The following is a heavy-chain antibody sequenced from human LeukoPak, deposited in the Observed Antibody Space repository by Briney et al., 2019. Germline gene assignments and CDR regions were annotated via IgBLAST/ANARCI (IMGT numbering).Heavy chain of an antibody. V-gene: IGHV1-8*02. CDR3: ARTKPDHSEIYN. Sequence: ASVTVSCKASGYTFTTYDINWVRQAAGQGLEWMGWMNPNSGDTGYAQKFQGRLTITRDASISTAYMDLSSLRSDDTAVYYCARTKPDHSEIYNGGQGTLVTGSS. D-gene: IGHD1-14*01. CDR1: GYTFTTYD. J-gene: IGHJ4*02. CDR2: MNPNSGDT.